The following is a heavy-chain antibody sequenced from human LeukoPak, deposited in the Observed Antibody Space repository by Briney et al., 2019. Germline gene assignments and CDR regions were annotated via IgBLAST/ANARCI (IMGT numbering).Heavy chain of an antibody. CDR2: IIPIFGTA. Sequence: SEKVSCKASGGTFSSYAISWVRQAPGQGLEWMGGIIPIFGTANYAQKFQGRVTITADESTSTAYMELSSLRSEDTAVYYCARVPFWSGSPFDYWGQGTLVTVSS. CDR1: GGTFSSYA. D-gene: IGHD3-3*01. CDR3: ARVPFWSGSPFDY. V-gene: IGHV1-69*13. J-gene: IGHJ4*02.